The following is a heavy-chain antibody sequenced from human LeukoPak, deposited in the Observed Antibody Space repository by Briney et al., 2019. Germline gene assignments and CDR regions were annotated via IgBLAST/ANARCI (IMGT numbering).Heavy chain of an antibody. CDR3: ARDSIAAAHYYYYGMDV. CDR1: GGSISSYY. Sequence: PSETLSLTCTVSGGSISSYYWSWIRQPPGKGLEWVGYIYYSGSTNYNPSLKSRVTISVDTSKNQFSLKLSSVTAADTAVYYCARDSIAAAHYYYYGMDVWGQGTTLTVSS. D-gene: IGHD6-13*01. V-gene: IGHV4-59*01. CDR2: IYYSGST. J-gene: IGHJ6*02.